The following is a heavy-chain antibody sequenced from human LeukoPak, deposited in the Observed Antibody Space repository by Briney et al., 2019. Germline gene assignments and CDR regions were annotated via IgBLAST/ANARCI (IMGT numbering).Heavy chain of an antibody. CDR1: GGSFSGYY. Sequence: SETLSLTCAVYGGSFSGYYWSWIRQPPGKGLEWIGEINHSGSTNYNPSLKSRVTISVDTSMNQFSLKLSSVTAADTAVYYCARGSGCSGGSCYYLDYWGQGTLVTVSS. J-gene: IGHJ4*02. V-gene: IGHV4-34*01. CDR3: ARGSGCSGGSCYYLDY. CDR2: INHSGST. D-gene: IGHD2-15*01.